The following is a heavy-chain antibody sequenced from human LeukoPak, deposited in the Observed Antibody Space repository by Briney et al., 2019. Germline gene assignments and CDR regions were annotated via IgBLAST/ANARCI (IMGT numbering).Heavy chain of an antibody. Sequence: PSETLSLTCTVSGGSTSSYYWSWIRQPPGKGLEWIGYIYYSGSTNYNPSLKGRVTISVDTSKNQFSLKLSSVTAADTAVYYCARQLLWFGELTYGMDVWGQGTTVTVSS. CDR3: ARQLLWFGELTYGMDV. CDR1: GGSTSSYY. V-gene: IGHV4-59*08. J-gene: IGHJ6*02. D-gene: IGHD3-10*01. CDR2: IYYSGST.